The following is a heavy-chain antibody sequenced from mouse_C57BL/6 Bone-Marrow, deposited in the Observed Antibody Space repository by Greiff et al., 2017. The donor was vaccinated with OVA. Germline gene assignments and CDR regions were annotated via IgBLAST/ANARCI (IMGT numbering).Heavy chain of an antibody. CDR2: IDPNSGGT. V-gene: IGHV1-72*01. J-gene: IGHJ2*01. Sequence: QVQLQQPGAELVKPGASVKLSCKASGYTFTSYWMHWVQQRPGRGLEWIGRIDPNSGGTKYNEKFKSKATLTVDKPTSRAYMQISSLTSEDSVVDEGARKDGELEQGFDYWGQGTTLTVSA. CDR1: GYTFTSYW. CDR3: ARKDGELEQGFDY. D-gene: IGHD4-1*01.